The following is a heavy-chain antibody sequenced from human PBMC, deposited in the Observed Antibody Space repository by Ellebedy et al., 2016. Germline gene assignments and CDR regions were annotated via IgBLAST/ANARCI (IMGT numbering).Heavy chain of an antibody. Sequence: GGSLRLSXAASGFTFSSYGMHWVRQAPGKGLEWVAVISYDGSNKYYADSVKGRFTISRDNSKNTLYLQMNSLRAEDTAVYYCAKDIVVVPAAMGPYYYYGMDVWGQGTTVTVSS. CDR1: GFTFSSYG. D-gene: IGHD2-2*01. V-gene: IGHV3-30*18. CDR3: AKDIVVVPAAMGPYYYYGMDV. J-gene: IGHJ6*02. CDR2: ISYDGSNK.